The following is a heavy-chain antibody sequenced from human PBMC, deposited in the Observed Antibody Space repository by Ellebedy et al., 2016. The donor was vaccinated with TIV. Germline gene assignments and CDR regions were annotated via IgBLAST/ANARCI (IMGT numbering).Heavy chain of an antibody. V-gene: IGHV4-59*08. CDR1: GGSISSYY. CDR2: IYYSGST. J-gene: IGHJ4*02. Sequence: MPSETLSLTCTASGGSISSYYWSWIRQPPGKGLEWIGYIYYSGSTNYNPSLKSRVTISVDTSKNQFSMKLSSVTAADTAVYYCARHLSVAARLFDYWGQGTLVTVSS. D-gene: IGHD6-6*01. CDR3: ARHLSVAARLFDY.